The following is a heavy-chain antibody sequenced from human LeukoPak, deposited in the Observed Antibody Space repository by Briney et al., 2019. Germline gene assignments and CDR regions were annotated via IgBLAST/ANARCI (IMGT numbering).Heavy chain of an antibody. V-gene: IGHV1-2*02. D-gene: IGHD2-8*01. J-gene: IGHJ5*02. CDR1: GYTFTGYY. Sequence: ASVKVSCKASGYTFTGYYIHWVRPAPGQGLEWMGWIDSNTGGTNYAQKFQGRVTMTRDTSISTAYMELSGLTSDDTAVYYCARDANAAFDPWGQGTLVTVSS. CDR2: IDSNTGGT. CDR3: ARDANAAFDP.